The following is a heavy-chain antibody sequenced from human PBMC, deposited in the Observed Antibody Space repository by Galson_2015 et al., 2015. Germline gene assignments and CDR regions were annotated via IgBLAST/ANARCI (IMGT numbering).Heavy chain of an antibody. CDR3: AGRNGTAYYGDKYFDR. Sequence: SLRLSCAASGFPFGDYYMSWIRQPPGKGLEWISYISHNSDTRLYADSVKGRFTISRDNAHNLLFLQMDNLRADDTAVYYCAGRNGTAYYGDKYFDRRGQGTLATVAS. V-gene: IGHV3-11*01. CDR2: ISHNSDTR. CDR1: GFPFGDYY. J-gene: IGHJ4*02. D-gene: IGHD3-9*01.